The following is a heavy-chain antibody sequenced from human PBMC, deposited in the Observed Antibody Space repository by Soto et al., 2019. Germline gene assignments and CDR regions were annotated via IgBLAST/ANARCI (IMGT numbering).Heavy chain of an antibody. V-gene: IGHV2-5*02. CDR2: IYWDGDK. Sequence: QINLIESGPTLVKPTQTLTLTCTFSGFSLSTSGAAVGWVRQPPGRALEWLALIYWDGDKRDNASLGNRLTTSKDTFMNQVVLTLTNVDPADTATYYCAHRATMTIFGLIIANGTWFDPWGQGTRVIVSS. CDR1: GFSLSTSGAA. J-gene: IGHJ5*02. D-gene: IGHD3-3*01. CDR3: AHRATMTIFGLIIANGTWFDP.